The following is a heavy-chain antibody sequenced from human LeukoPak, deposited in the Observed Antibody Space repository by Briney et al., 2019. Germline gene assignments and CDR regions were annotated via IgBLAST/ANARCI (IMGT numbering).Heavy chain of an antibody. CDR1: GFTFSSYA. D-gene: IGHD4-23*01. J-gene: IGHJ4*02. V-gene: IGHV3-23*01. Sequence: GGSLRLSCAASGFTFSSYAMSRVHQAPGKGLEWVSAISGSGGSTYYADSVKGRFTISRDNSKNTLYLQMNSLRAEDTAVYYCAKDLDYGGNSVDYWGQGTLVTVSS. CDR3: AKDLDYGGNSVDY. CDR2: ISGSGGST.